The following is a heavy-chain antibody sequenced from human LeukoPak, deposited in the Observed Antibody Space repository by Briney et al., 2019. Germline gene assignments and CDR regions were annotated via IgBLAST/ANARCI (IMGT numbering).Heavy chain of an antibody. CDR2: MNPNSGNT. CDR3: ATGPSLRGYCSSTSCRNFDY. D-gene: IGHD2-2*01. V-gene: IGHV1-8*03. CDR1: GYTFTSYD. J-gene: IGHJ4*02. Sequence: ASVKVSCKASGYTFTSYDINWVRQATGQGLEWMGWMNPNSGNTGYAQKFQGRVTITRNTSISTAYMELSSLRSEDTAVYYCATGPSLRGYCSSTSCRNFDYWGQGTLVTVSP.